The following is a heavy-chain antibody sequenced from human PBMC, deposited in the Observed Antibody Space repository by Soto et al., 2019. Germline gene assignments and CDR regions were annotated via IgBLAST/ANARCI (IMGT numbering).Heavy chain of an antibody. CDR2: INHSGRN. Sequence: QVQLQQWGAGLLKPSETLSLTCAVYGGSFSGYYWSWIRQPPGKGLEWIGEINHSGRNNYNTSLNSRVTISIDTSMSQHSLKLSAVAAADTAIYYCARYPLGISVLGTGRINNTCFDHWGQGTLVTVSS. V-gene: IGHV4-34*01. CDR1: GGSFSGYY. J-gene: IGHJ5*02. D-gene: IGHD6-19*01. CDR3: ARYPLGISVLGTGRINNTCFDH.